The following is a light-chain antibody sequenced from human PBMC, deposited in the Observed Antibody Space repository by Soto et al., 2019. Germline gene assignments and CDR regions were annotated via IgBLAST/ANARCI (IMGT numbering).Light chain of an antibody. J-gene: IGKJ3*01. CDR1: LSINNF. CDR3: QQSYSTPFT. CDR2: AAS. Sequence: DIQVTQSPSSLSASVGDRVTITCRASLSINNFLNWYQQKPGKAPKLLIFAASSLQSGVPSRFSGSGSGTDFTLTINSLQPEDFATYYWQQSYSTPFTFGPETKVDIK. V-gene: IGKV1-39*01.